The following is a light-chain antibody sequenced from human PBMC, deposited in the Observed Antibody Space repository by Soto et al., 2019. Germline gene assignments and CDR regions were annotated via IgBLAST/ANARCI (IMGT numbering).Light chain of an antibody. CDR3: LQDYAFPWT. V-gene: IGKV1-6*01. Sequence: AIRMTQSPSSLSASVGDRVTITCRASQHIRNDLGWYQHKPGKAPKLLIYSSSTLQSGVPSRFNGSGSGTDFTLSISSLQPEDFESYYFLQDYAFPWTFGQGTNVEVK. CDR2: SSS. J-gene: IGKJ1*01. CDR1: QHIRND.